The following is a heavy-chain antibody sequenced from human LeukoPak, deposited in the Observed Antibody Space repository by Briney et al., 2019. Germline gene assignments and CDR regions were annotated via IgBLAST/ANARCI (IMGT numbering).Heavy chain of an antibody. J-gene: IGHJ4*02. V-gene: IGHV1-46*01. CDR3: ATTSTTFDY. CDR1: GYTFTSYY. D-gene: IGHD5/OR15-5a*01. Sequence: ASVKVSCKAAGYTFTSYYMHWVRQAPGQGLEWMGIINPSGGGTNYAQKFQDRVTMTRDMSTSTVYMELSSLRSEDTAVYYCATTSTTFDYWGQGTLVTVSS. CDR2: INPSGGGT.